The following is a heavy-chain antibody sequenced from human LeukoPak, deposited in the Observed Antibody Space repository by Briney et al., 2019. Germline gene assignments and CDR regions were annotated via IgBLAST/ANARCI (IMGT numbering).Heavy chain of an antibody. Sequence: SETLSLTCTVSGGSISSTSYYWGWIRQPPGKGLEWIGSIYYRGSTYYNPSLKSRVTISVDTSKNQFSLKLSSVTAADTAVYYCARHKGTEVAIPPLLDHWGQGTLVTVSS. V-gene: IGHV4-39*01. CDR3: ARHKGTEVAIPPLLDH. D-gene: IGHD2-21*01. CDR2: IYYRGST. J-gene: IGHJ4*02. CDR1: GGSISSTSYY.